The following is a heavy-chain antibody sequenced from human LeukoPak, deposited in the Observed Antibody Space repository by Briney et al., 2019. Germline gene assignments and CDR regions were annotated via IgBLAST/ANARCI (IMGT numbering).Heavy chain of an antibody. CDR1: GFTFSSYA. Sequence: PGGSLRLSCTASGFTFSSYAMNWVRKAPGKGLEWVSGIGAGGTFTYYADSVKGWFTISRDNSRNTLYLQMNSLRADDTAVYYCAKDLVYTTYGYYFDSWGQGTLVTVSS. D-gene: IGHD4-11*01. CDR3: AKDLVYTTYGYYFDS. V-gene: IGHV3-23*01. J-gene: IGHJ4*02. CDR2: IGAGGTFT.